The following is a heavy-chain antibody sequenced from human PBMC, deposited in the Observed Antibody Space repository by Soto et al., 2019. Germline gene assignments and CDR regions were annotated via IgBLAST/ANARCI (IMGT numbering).Heavy chain of an antibody. CDR2: IKSKTDGGTT. CDR3: NTIGLRYFGSGFDY. CDR1: EFTFSNAW. D-gene: IGHD3-9*01. V-gene: IGHV3-15*01. J-gene: IGHJ4*02. Sequence: LRLSWAASEFTFSNAWMSWVRQAPGKGLEWVGRIKSKTDGGTTDYAAPVKGRFTISRDDSKNTLYLQMNSLKTEDTAVYYCNTIGLRYFGSGFDYWGQGTLVTVSS.